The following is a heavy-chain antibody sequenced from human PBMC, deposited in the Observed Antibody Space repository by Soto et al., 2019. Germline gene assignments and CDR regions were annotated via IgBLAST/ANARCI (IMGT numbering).Heavy chain of an antibody. J-gene: IGHJ4*02. CDR3: ARRDSGGFYRFFDS. Sequence: ASVKVSCKASGGSLSTNPISWVRQAPGQGLEWMGGAGSGTGPGNHAQKFQGRLTVTADKSTSTVYMELTNLSSEDTAVYYCARRDSGGFYRFFDSWGQGTLVTVSS. V-gene: IGHV1-69*06. CDR1: GGSLSTNP. CDR2: AGSGTGPG. D-gene: IGHD2-15*01.